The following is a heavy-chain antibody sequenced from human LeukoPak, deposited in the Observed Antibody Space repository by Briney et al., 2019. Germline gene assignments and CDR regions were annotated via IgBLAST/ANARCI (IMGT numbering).Heavy chain of an antibody. V-gene: IGHV4-34*01. CDR3: AMDASGPFDY. CDR1: GGSLSGYY. CDR2: INHSGST. J-gene: IGHJ4*02. Sequence: SETLSLTCAVYGGSLSGYYCSWIRQPPGKGLEWIGEINHSGSTNYNPSLKSRVTISVDTSKNQFSLKLSSVTAADTAVYYCAMDASGPFDYWGQGTLVTVSS. D-gene: IGHD2-15*01.